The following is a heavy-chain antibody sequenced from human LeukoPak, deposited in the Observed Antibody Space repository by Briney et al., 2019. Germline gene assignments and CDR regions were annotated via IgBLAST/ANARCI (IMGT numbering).Heavy chain of an antibody. V-gene: IGHV1-18*01. D-gene: IGHD2-21*02. Sequence: ASVKVSCKASGYTFTSYGISWVRQAPGQGLEWMGWISAYNGNTNYAQKLQGRVTMTTDTSTSTAYMELRSLRSDDTAVYYCARLPKTYCGGDCYADYWGQGTLSPSPQ. CDR1: GYTFTSYG. CDR3: ARLPKTYCGGDCYADY. CDR2: ISAYNGNT. J-gene: IGHJ4*02.